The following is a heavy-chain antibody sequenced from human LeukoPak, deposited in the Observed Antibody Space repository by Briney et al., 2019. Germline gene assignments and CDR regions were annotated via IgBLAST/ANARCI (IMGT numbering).Heavy chain of an antibody. D-gene: IGHD1-26*01. CDR3: ARGMTTTYYYYYYGMDV. CDR2: ISYDSSYI. V-gene: IGHV3-21*01. CDR1: GFSFSRYS. Sequence: GGSLRLSCAASGFSFSRYSVNWVRQGPGKGLEWVSSISYDSSYIYYADSVKGRFTISRDNAKNALYLQMNSLRAEDTAVYHCARGMTTTYYYYYYGMDVWGQGTTVTVSS. J-gene: IGHJ6*02.